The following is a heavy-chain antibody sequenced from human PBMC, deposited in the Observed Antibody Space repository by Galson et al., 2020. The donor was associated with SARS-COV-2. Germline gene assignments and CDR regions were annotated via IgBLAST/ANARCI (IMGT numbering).Heavy chain of an antibody. V-gene: IGHV3-20*04. CDR3: ARGDDGDYNLDC. D-gene: IGHD4-17*01. CDR1: GFTFDDYG. CDR2: IIWNGGSK. Sequence: GGSMRLSCAASGFTFDDYGMSWVRQAPAKGLEWVAGIIWNGGSKGYADSVKGRFTISRDNAKNSLYLQMNSLRADDTALYYCARGDDGDYNLDCWGQGTLVTVSS. J-gene: IGHJ4*02.